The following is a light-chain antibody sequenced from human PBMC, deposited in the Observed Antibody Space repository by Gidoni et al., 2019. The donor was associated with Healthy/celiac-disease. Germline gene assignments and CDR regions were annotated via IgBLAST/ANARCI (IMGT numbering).Light chain of an antibody. CDR3: QQYNNWLT. J-gene: IGKJ2*01. CDR2: GAS. V-gene: IGKV3-15*01. CDR1: QSVSSN. Sequence: IVITQSPATLSVSPGERATLSCRASQSVSSNLAWYQQKPGQAPRLRIYGASTRATGIPARFSGSGSGTEFTLTISSLQSEDFAVYYCQQYNNWLTFGQGTKLEIK.